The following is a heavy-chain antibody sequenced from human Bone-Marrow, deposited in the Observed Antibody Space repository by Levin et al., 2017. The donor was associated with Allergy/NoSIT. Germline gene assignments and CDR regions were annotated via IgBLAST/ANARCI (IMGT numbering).Heavy chain of an antibody. Sequence: GGSLRLSCAASGFTFSTHGMNWVRQAPGKGLEWVSSISRGSSGFTDYAESLKGRFTISRDNAKNSLYLQMDSLRVEDTAIYYCARLSMITNDAFDIWGQGTLVTVSS. CDR1: GFTFSTHG. CDR2: ISRGSSGFT. CDR3: ARLSMITNDAFDI. D-gene: IGHD5/OR15-5a*01. V-gene: IGHV3-21*01. J-gene: IGHJ3*02.